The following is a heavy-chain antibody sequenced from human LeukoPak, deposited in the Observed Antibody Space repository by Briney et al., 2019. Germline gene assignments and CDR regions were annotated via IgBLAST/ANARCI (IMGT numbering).Heavy chain of an antibody. CDR3: VRKFYFYMDV. Sequence: PGGSLGLSCGASGLTLSRYAMNWVRQAPGRGLEWVSYISPTGDSTLNAEPVKGRFSVSRDNSKNMVYLQMDGLRAEDTATYFCVRKFYFYMDVWGKGTTVTVSS. J-gene: IGHJ6*03. V-gene: IGHV3-23*01. CDR1: GLTLSRYA. CDR2: ISPTGDST.